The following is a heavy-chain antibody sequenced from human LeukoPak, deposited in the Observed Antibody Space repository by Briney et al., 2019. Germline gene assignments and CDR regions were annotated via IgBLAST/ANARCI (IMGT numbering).Heavy chain of an antibody. CDR2: ISASGAGT. V-gene: IGHV3-23*01. J-gene: IGHJ5*02. Sequence: GGSLRLSCAGSGFTFSNYGMSWVRQALGKGLEWVSTISASGAGTYYADSVKGRFTVSRDNSKNTLYLQMNSLRTEDTAVYYCARDGSGWDNWFDPWGQGTLVTVSS. D-gene: IGHD6-19*01. CDR3: ARDGSGWDNWFDP. CDR1: GFTFSNYG.